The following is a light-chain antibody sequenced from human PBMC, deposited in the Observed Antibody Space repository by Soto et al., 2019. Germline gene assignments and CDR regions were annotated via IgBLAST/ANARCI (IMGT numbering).Light chain of an antibody. CDR1: SGHSSYA. CDR3: QTWTSGTVV. V-gene: IGLV4-69*01. CDR2: LNSDGSH. Sequence: QPVLTQSPSASASLRASVKLTCTLSSGHSSYAIAWHQQQPEKGPRYLMKLNSDGSHSKGDGIPDRFSGSTSGAARYLTISSLRSEDEAAYYCQTWTSGTVVFGGGTQLTVL. J-gene: IGLJ2*01.